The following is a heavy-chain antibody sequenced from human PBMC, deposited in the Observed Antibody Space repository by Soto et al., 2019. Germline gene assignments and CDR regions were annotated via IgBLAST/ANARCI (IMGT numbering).Heavy chain of an antibody. CDR1: VASISSFNFY. V-gene: IGHV4-39*01. CDR3: ARRTPLYASESSRFDP. CDR2: VDYSGST. Sequence: SETLSLTCSVSVASISSFNFYWCWIRQGPVTGLEWLGTVDYSGSTTYNPYLESRVTIFVDRSKNQFSLSLKSVTAADTALYYCARRTPLYASESSRFDPWGQGVLATDSS. D-gene: IGHD3-10*01. J-gene: IGHJ5*02.